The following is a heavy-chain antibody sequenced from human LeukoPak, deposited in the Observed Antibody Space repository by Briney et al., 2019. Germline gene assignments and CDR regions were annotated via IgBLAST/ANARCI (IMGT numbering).Heavy chain of an antibody. J-gene: IGHJ4*02. CDR1: GYTFTSYG. CDR3: ARSYYDSSGYYPGDY. V-gene: IGHV1-18*01. CDR2: IGAYNGNT. Sequence: ASVKVSCKASGYTFTSYGISWVRQAPGQGLEWMGWIGAYNGNTNYAQKLQGRVTMTTDTSTSTAYMELRSLRSDDTAVYYCARSYYDSSGYYPGDYWGQGTLVTVSS. D-gene: IGHD3-22*01.